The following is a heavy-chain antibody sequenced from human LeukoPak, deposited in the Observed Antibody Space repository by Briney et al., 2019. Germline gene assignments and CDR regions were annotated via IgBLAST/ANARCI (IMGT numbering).Heavy chain of an antibody. CDR3: VGDTPPGGDYYFDY. D-gene: IGHD3-16*01. V-gene: IGHV3-33*01. CDR1: GFSFSTYG. Sequence: GGSLRLSRGASGFSFSTYGMHWVRQAPGKGLEWVALIWNAGTNTYYADSVKGRFTISRDNSKNTLYLQMNSLRAEDTAVYYCVGDTPPGGDYYFDYWGQGTLVIVSS. J-gene: IGHJ4*02. CDR2: IWNAGTNT.